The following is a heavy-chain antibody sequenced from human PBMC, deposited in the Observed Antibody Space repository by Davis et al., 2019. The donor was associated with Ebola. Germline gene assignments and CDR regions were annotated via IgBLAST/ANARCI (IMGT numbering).Heavy chain of an antibody. V-gene: IGHV4-59*01. CDR2: IYYSGST. D-gene: IGHD3-10*01. CDR3: AREYGSAAFDI. Sequence: MPSETLSLTCTVSGGSISTYYWSWIRQPPGKGLEWIGYIYYSGSTNYNPSLKSRLTISIDTSKNQFSLKLSSVTAADTAVYFCAREYGSAAFDIWGQGTMVTVSS. CDR1: GGSISTYY. J-gene: IGHJ3*02.